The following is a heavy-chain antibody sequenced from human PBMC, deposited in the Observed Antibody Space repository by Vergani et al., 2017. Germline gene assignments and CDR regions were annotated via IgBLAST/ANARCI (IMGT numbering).Heavy chain of an antibody. CDR1: GGTFSSYA. Sequence: QVQLVQSGAEVKKPGSSVKVSCKASGGTFSSYAISWVRQAPGQGLEWMGGIIPIFGIANYAQKFQGRVTITADKSTSTAYMELSSLRPEDTAVYYCARDLSGSWPRGYFDYWGQGTLVTVSS. D-gene: IGHD6-13*01. J-gene: IGHJ4*02. V-gene: IGHV1-69*17. CDR2: IIPIFGIA. CDR3: ARDLSGSWPRGYFDY.